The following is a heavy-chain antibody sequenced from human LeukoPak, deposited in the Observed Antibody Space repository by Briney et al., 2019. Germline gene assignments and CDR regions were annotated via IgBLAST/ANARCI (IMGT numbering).Heavy chain of an antibody. CDR1: GGSISSYY. CDR3: AREGGDPRWLDP. CDR2: INTSVST. V-gene: IGHV4-4*07. J-gene: IGHJ5*02. Sequence: SETLSLTCTVSGGSISSYYWSCVRQSAGKGLEWIGRINTSVSTNYNPSLRSRVTISVNTSKNQFSLNLTSVTAADTAVYSCAREGGDPRWLDPWGQGTLVTVSS. D-gene: IGHD5-24*01.